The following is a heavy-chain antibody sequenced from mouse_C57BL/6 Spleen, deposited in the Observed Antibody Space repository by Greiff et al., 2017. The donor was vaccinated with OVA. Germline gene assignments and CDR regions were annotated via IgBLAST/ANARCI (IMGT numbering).Heavy chain of an antibody. J-gene: IGHJ4*01. CDR3: AVNYGSSYDAMDY. CDR1: GFTFTDYY. D-gene: IGHD1-1*01. CDR2: IRNKANGYTT. Sequence: EVQLVESGGGLVQPGGSLSLSCAASGFTFTDYYMSWVRQPPGKALEWLGFIRNKANGYTTEYSASVKGRFTISRDNSQSILYLQMNALRAEDSATYYCAVNYGSSYDAMDYWGQGTSVTVSS. V-gene: IGHV7-3*01.